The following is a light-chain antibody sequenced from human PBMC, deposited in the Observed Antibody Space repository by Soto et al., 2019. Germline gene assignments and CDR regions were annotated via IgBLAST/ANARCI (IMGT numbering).Light chain of an antibody. V-gene: IGKV1-39*01. Sequence: DMQMTQSPSSLSASVGDRVTITCRPSQTIDNYLNWYQHKPGKAPNLLIYRASTLQSGVSSRLTGSAAGTDFSIPIDNQQAEDFATYYCQQTYTIPFAFGQGTKLEI. CDR2: RAS. CDR1: QTIDNY. J-gene: IGKJ2*01. CDR3: QQTYTIPFA.